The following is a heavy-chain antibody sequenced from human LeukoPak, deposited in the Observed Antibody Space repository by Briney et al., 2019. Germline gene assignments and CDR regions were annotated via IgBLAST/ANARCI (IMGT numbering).Heavy chain of an antibody. CDR1: GFTFSSYA. CDR2: ISGSGGST. D-gene: IGHD3-16*01. V-gene: IGHV3-23*01. J-gene: IGHJ4*02. CDR3: ARVGDEVAYTRGYLDY. Sequence: PGGSLRLSCAASGFTFSSYAMSWVRQAPGKGLEWVSAISGSGGSTYYADSVKGRFTISRHTSKNTLCLQMNSLRVEDTAVYYCARVGDEVAYTRGYLDYWGQGTLVTVSS.